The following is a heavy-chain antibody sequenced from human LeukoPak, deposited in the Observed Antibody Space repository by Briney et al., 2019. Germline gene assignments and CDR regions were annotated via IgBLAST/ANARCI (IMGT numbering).Heavy chain of an antibody. V-gene: IGHV6-1*01. J-gene: IGHJ5*02. CDR3: ARRLTQYDCFDP. CDR2: TYYRSTWYN. D-gene: IGHD2-2*01. Sequence: SQTVSLMCSICWDRVSRNRVIWMWLRHSPSGGGVGLGRTYYRSTWYNDYAVSVRGRITVNPDTSKNQFSLHLNSVTPEDTAVYYCARRLTQYDCFDPWGQGILVTVSS. CDR1: WDRVSRNRVI.